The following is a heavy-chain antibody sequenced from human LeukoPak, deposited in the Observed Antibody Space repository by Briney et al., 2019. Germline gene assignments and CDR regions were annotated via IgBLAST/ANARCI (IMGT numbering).Heavy chain of an antibody. V-gene: IGHV1-18*01. J-gene: IGHJ3*02. Sequence: GASVTVSCKASVYTFSSYGVSWVRQAIGQGPEWMESISAYNGNTNYAQKVQCTVTMTTDTSTSTAYMALRRLTSDDTAVYYCARATNWNYAFDIWGQGTMVTVSS. CDR2: ISAYNGNT. CDR3: ARATNWNYAFDI. D-gene: IGHD1-7*01. CDR1: VYTFSSYG.